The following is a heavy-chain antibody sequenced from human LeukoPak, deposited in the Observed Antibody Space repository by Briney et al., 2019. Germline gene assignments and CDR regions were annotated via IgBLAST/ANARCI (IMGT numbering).Heavy chain of an antibody. J-gene: IGHJ4*02. CDR1: GGSFSSYY. D-gene: IGHD6-13*01. CDR2: INHSGST. CDR3: ARGGSGYSSSWYGRYYFDY. Sequence: PSETLSLTCAVYGGSFSSYYWSWIRQPPGKGLEWIGEINHSGSTNYNPSLKSRVTISVDTSKDQFSLKLSSVTAADTAVYYCARGGSGYSSSWYGRYYFDYWGQGTLVTVSS. V-gene: IGHV4-34*01.